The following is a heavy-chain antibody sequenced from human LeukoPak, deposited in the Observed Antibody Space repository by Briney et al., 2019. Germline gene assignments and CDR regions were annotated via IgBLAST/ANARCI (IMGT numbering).Heavy chain of an antibody. J-gene: IGHJ4*02. CDR3: VNGYTCGQY. CDR2: ISGSGDNT. D-gene: IGHD5-18*01. Sequence: GGSLRLSCAASGFSFSSYAMNWVRQAPGKGLEWVSTISGSGDNTYYTDSVKGRFTISRDNAKNTLYLQMNSLRAEDTAVYFCVNGYTCGQYWGQGTLVTVSS. V-gene: IGHV3-23*01. CDR1: GFSFSSYA.